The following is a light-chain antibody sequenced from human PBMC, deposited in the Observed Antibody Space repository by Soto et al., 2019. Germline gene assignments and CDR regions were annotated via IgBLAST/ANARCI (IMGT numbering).Light chain of an antibody. Sequence: QAVVTQPPSASGTPGQRVTISCSGSSSNIGSNTVEWYQQLPGTAPKLLIYSNNQRPSGVPDRVSGSKSGTSASLAISGLQSEDEADYYCASWDDSLNGHVFGTGTKLTVL. J-gene: IGLJ1*01. CDR1: SSNIGSNT. V-gene: IGLV1-44*01. CDR2: SNN. CDR3: ASWDDSLNGHV.